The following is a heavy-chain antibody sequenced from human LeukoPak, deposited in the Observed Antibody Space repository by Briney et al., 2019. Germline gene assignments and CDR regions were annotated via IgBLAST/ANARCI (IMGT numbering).Heavy chain of an antibody. CDR3: ARDGDTSGYTD. J-gene: IGHJ4*02. Sequence: GGSLRLSCAVSGFTFSLYWMSWVRQAPGKGLEWVANIKQDGSEKYYVDSVKGRFTISRDNAKNSLYLQMNSLRADDTAVYYCARDGDTSGYTDWGQGTLVTVSS. D-gene: IGHD3-22*01. CDR2: IKQDGSEK. CDR1: GFTFSLYW. V-gene: IGHV3-7*01.